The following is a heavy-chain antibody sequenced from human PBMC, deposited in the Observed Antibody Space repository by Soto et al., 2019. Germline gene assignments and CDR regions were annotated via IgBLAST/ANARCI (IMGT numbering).Heavy chain of an antibody. J-gene: IGHJ4*02. CDR2: IYYSGST. V-gene: IGHV4-31*11. CDR1: GGSIGGGGYY. D-gene: IGHD5-12*01. CDR3: AKDRNKWLRFDLGY. Sequence: ASETLSLTCAVSGGSIGGGGYYWNWIRQHPGKGLEWIGYIYYSGSTYYNPSLKSRITISLNTSKNQFSLKLMSATAADTAVYYCAKDRNKWLRFDLGYWGQGTLVTVSS.